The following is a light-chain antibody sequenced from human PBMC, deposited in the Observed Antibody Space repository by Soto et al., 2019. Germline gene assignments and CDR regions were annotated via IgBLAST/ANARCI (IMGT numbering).Light chain of an antibody. J-gene: IGLJ2*01. Sequence: QSALTQPASVSGSLGQSITISCTGTSSDVGGYNYVSWYQQHPGKDPKVVIFEVTKRPLGVSSRFSGSKSGNTASLTVSGLQAEDEVDYYCSSYTSSSTVLFGGGTKLTVL. CDR2: EVT. V-gene: IGLV2-14*01. CDR3: SSYTSSSTVL. CDR1: SSDVGGYNY.